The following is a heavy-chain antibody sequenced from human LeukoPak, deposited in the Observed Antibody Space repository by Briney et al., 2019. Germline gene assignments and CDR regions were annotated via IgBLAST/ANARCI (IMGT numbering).Heavy chain of an antibody. J-gene: IGHJ4*01. CDR3: ARGGFPYYFDSSGYTNYIDY. V-gene: IGHV7-4-1*02. Sequence: ASVKVSCKASGYTFTSYAMNRVRQAPGQGLEWVGWINTNTGNPTYDQGFTGRFVFSLDTAVSTGYLQISSLKAEDTAVYYCARGGFPYYFDSSGYTNYIDYWGQGALV. CDR2: INTNTGNP. D-gene: IGHD3-22*01. CDR1: GYTFTSYA.